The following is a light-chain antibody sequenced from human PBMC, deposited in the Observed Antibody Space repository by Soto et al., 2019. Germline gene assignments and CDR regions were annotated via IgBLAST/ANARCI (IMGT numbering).Light chain of an antibody. Sequence: QSALTQPASVSGSPGQSITISCTGTSTDVGGRNYVSWYQQHPGKAPKVMIYEVTNRPSGISNRFSGSKSGNTASLTISGLQAEDEADYYCCSYTSTSPYVFGTGSKLTVL. CDR1: STDVGGRNY. CDR3: CSYTSTSPYV. J-gene: IGLJ1*01. V-gene: IGLV2-14*01. CDR2: EVT.